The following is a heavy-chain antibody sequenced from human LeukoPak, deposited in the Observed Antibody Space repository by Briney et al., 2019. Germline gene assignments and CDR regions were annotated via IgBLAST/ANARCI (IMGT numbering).Heavy chain of an antibody. D-gene: IGHD4-17*01. J-gene: IGHJ4*02. CDR2: ISSSSSTK. Sequence: GGSLRLSCAASGFTFSSYSMNWVRQAPGKGLEWVSYISSSSSTKYYANSVKGRFTISRDNAKNSVFLQMNILRDEDTAVYYCARDYGDYGEYFDYWGQGTLVTVSS. CDR1: GFTFSSYS. CDR3: ARDYGDYGEYFDY. V-gene: IGHV3-48*02.